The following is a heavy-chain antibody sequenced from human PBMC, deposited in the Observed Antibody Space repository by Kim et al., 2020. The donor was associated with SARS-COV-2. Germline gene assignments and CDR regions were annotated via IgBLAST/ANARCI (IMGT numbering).Heavy chain of an antibody. CDR1: GGSINTYY. Sequence: SETLSLTCTVSGGSINTYYWSWVRQPPGKGLEWIAYIYYTGSTNYNPSLKSRATISVDTSKNEFSLRLTSVTAADTAIYYCARFTRYSAAWYLDYWGHGTLGIVSS. CDR2: IYYTGST. CDR3: ARFTRYSAAWYLDY. J-gene: IGHJ4*01. V-gene: IGHV4-59*13. D-gene: IGHD5-18*01.